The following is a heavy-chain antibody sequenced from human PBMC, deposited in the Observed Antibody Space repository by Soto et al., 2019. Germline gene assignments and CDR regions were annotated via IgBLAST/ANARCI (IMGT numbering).Heavy chain of an antibody. CDR3: ARVPYDTTGYYAF. V-gene: IGHV1-46*01. J-gene: IGHJ4*02. D-gene: IGHD3-22*01. CDR1: GYTFTTYY. Sequence: ASVKVSFKASGYTFTTYYIHWLRQAPGQGLEWMGIIDPSAGRTTYAQEFQGRVIMTSDMSTTTFYMELSSLRSEDTAVYYCARVPYDTTGYYAFWGQGTLVTVSS. CDR2: IDPSAGRT.